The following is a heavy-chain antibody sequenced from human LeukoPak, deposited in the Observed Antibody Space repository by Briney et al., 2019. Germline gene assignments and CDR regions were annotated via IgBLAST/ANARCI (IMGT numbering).Heavy chain of an antibody. CDR1: GFSFSTYG. V-gene: IGHV3-23*01. CDR3: AKASSSSWYLFDY. D-gene: IGHD6-13*01. J-gene: IGHJ4*02. Sequence: GGSLRLSCAASGFSFSTYGMSWVRQAPGKGLEWVSTISGSGGSIYYADSVKGRFTISRDNSKNTLSLQMNSLRAEDTAVYYCAKASSSSWYLFDYWGQGTLVIVSS. CDR2: ISGSGGSI.